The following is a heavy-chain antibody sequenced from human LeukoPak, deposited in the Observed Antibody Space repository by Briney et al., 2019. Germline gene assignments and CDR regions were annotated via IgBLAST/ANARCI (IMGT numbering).Heavy chain of an antibody. Sequence: SETLSLTCPVSGGSISSYYWSWIRQPPGEGLEWIGYIYYSGSTNYNPSLKSRVTISVDTSKNQFSLKLSSVTAADTAVYYCAGIVVVTAIPGSIDYWGQGTLVTVSS. D-gene: IGHD2-21*02. CDR1: GGSISSYY. CDR2: IYYSGST. J-gene: IGHJ4*02. V-gene: IGHV4-59*01. CDR3: AGIVVVTAIPGSIDY.